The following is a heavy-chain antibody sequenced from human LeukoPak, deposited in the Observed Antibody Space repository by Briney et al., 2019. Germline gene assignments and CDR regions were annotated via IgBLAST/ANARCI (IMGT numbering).Heavy chain of an antibody. D-gene: IGHD3-22*01. J-gene: IGHJ4*02. CDR2: INPSGGST. CDR1: GYTFTSYY. Sequence: ASVKVSCKASGYTFTSYYMHWVRQAPGQGLEWMGIINPSGGSTSYAQKFQGRVTMTRDMSTSTVYMELSSLRSEDTAVYYCARDKGTMIVVDIFDYWGQGTLVTVSS. CDR3: ARDKGTMIVVDIFDY. V-gene: IGHV1-46*01.